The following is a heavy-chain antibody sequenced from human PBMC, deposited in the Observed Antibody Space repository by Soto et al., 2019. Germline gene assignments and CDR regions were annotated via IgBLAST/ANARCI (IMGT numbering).Heavy chain of an antibody. V-gene: IGHV3-30*03. CDR3: AATYYDDSSHI. J-gene: IGHJ3*02. CDR2: ISYDGSNK. CDR1: GFTFSSYG. Sequence: QVQLVESGGGVVQPGGSLRLSCAASGFTFSSYGMHWVRQAPGKGLEWVAVISYDGSNKYYADSVKGRFTISRDNSKNTLYLQMNSLRAEDTAVYYCAATYYDDSSHIWGQGTMVTVSS. D-gene: IGHD3-22*01.